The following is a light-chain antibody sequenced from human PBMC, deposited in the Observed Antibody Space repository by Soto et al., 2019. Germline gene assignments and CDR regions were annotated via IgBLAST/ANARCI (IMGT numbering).Light chain of an antibody. CDR1: QSVSSSY. J-gene: IGKJ1*01. CDR3: QQYVSSPRT. CDR2: GAS. V-gene: IGKV3-20*01. Sequence: EIVLTQSPGTLSLSPGERATLSCRASQSVSSSYLAWYQQKPGQALRLLIYGASSRATGIPDRFSGSGSGTDFTLTISRLEPEDFAVYYGQQYVSSPRTFGQGTKVEIK.